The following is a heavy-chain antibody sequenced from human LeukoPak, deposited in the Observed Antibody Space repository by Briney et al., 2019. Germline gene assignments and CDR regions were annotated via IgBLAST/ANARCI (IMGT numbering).Heavy chain of an antibody. CDR2: IRSSSRYI. D-gene: IGHD1-1*01. Sequence: GGSLRLSCAASGFTFSSYSMNWVRQAPGKGLEWVSSIRSSSRYIYYADSVKGRFTISRDNGKNSLYLQMNSLRAEDTAVYYCARDRLLEDRHYYSYYYMDVWGKGTTVTVSS. CDR1: GFTFSSYS. J-gene: IGHJ6*03. CDR3: ARDRLLEDRHYYSYYYMDV. V-gene: IGHV3-21*01.